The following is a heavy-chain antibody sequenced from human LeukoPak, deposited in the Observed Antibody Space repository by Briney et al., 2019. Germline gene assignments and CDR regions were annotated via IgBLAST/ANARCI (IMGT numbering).Heavy chain of an antibody. D-gene: IGHD3-3*01. V-gene: IGHV3-53*01. CDR2: IYSGGST. CDR1: GFTVSSNY. J-gene: IGHJ4*02. CDR3: ARLDYDFWSGYSRYYFDY. Sequence: GGSLRLSCAASGFTVSSNYMSWVHQAPGKGLEWVSVIYSGGSTYYADSVKGRFTISRDNSKNTLYLQMNSLRAEDTAVYYCARLDYDFWSGYSRYYFDYWGQGTLVTVSS.